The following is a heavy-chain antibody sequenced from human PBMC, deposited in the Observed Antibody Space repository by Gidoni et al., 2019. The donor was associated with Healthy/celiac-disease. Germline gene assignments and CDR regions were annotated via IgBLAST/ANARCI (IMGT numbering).Heavy chain of an antibody. CDR1: GGSFSGYY. V-gene: IGHV4-34*01. CDR3: ARSPRGTTRRFDY. Sequence: QVQLQQWGAGLLQPSETLSLTCAVYGGSFSGYYSSWIRQPPGKGLECIGEINHSGSTNYNPSLESRVTISVDTSKNQFSLKLGSVTAADTAVYYCARSPRGTTRRFDYWGQGTLVTVSS. CDR2: INHSGST. D-gene: IGHD1-7*01. J-gene: IGHJ4*01.